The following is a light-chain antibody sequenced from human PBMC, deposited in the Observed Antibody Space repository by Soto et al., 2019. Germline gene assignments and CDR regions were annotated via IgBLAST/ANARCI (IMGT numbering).Light chain of an antibody. V-gene: IGKV1-5*03. J-gene: IGKJ1*01. CDR2: KAS. CDR3: QQYNSSPWT. CDR1: QSISSW. Sequence: DIQMTQSPSTLSASVGDRVTITCRASQSISSWLVWYQQKPGKAPKLLIQKASNLESGVPSRFSGSGSGTEFTLTISSRQPDDFATYCCQQYNSSPWTFGQGTKVEIK.